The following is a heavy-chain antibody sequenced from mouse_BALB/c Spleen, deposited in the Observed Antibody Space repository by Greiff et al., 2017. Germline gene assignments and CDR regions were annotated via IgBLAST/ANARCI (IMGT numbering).Heavy chain of an antibody. D-gene: IGHD1-2*01. CDR2: IWAGGST. J-gene: IGHJ4*01. CDR3: ARGGLGYGYYYAMDY. V-gene: IGHV2-9*02. CDR1: GFSLTSYG. Sequence: VKLMESGPGLVAPSQSLSITCTVSGFSLTSYGVHWVRQPPGKGLEWLGVIWAGGSTNYNSALMSRLSISKDNSKSQVFLKMNSLQTDDTAMYYCARGGLGYGYYYAMDYWGQGTSVTVSS.